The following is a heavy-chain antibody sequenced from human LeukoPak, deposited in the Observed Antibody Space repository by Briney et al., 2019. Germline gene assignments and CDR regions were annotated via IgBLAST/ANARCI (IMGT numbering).Heavy chain of an antibody. CDR2: VHYSGST. Sequence: SETLSLTCTVSGGSVSSGNYYWSWIRQPPGKGLEWIAYVHYSGSTDNSPSLRSRVTISVDTSKNQVSLKLSSVTAADTAVYYCARWDYGDYVGFAIWGQGTMVTVSS. CDR1: GGSVSSGNYY. V-gene: IGHV4-61*01. CDR3: ARWDYGDYVGFAI. D-gene: IGHD4-17*01. J-gene: IGHJ3*02.